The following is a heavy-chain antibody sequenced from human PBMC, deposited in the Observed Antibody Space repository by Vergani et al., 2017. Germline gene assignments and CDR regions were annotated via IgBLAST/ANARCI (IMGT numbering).Heavy chain of an antibody. V-gene: IGHV3-48*03. Sequence: EVQLVESGGGLVQPGGSLRLSCAASGFTFSSYEMNWVRQAPGKGLEWVSSISSSGSTIYYADSVKGRFTISRDNAKNSLYLQMNSLRAEDTAVYYCARLLDAFDIWGQGTMVTVSS. CDR1: GFTFSSYE. CDR3: ARLLDAFDI. J-gene: IGHJ3*02. D-gene: IGHD6-6*01. CDR2: ISSSGSTI.